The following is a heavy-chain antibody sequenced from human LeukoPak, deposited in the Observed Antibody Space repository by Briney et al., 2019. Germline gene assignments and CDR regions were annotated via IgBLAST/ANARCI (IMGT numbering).Heavy chain of an antibody. CDR3: ARGGTRGYDAFDI. D-gene: IGHD6-13*01. CDR2: ISHSGST. Sequence: SETLSLTCAVYGGSFSGYYRNWVRQPPGKGLEWIGEISHSGSTNYNSSLKSRVTISVDTSKNQFSLRLSSVTAADTAVYYCARGGTRGYDAFDIWGQGTMVTVSS. CDR1: GGSFSGYY. V-gene: IGHV4-34*01. J-gene: IGHJ3*02.